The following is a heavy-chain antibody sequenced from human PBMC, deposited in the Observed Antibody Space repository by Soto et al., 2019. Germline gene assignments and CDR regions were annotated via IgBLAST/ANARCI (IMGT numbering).Heavy chain of an antibody. CDR1: GGSISSYF. Sequence: SEALSLTCTVSGGSISSYFWSWIRQPPGKGLEWIGYIYCSGSTNYNPSLKRRVTISVDTSKNQFSLKLSSVTAADTAVYYCARDRGPLWFGESHYYYYGMDVWGQGTTVTVSS. CDR3: ARDRGPLWFGESHYYYYGMDV. V-gene: IGHV4-59*01. CDR2: IYCSGST. J-gene: IGHJ6*02. D-gene: IGHD3-10*01.